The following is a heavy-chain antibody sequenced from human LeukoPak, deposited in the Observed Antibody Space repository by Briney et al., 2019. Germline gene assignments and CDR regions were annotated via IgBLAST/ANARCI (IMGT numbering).Heavy chain of an antibody. V-gene: IGHV3-30*02. CDR2: IRFDGSNK. CDR3: AKFNRQYCSSTSCYGGFDY. J-gene: IGHJ4*02. CDR1: GFTFSDYG. Sequence: GGSLRLSCAASGFTFSDYGMHWVRQAPGKGLEWVAFIRFDGSNKYYTDSVKGRFTLSRDNSKNTLYLQINSLRAEDTAVYYCAKFNRQYCSSTSCYGGFDYWGQGTLVTVSS. D-gene: IGHD2-2*01.